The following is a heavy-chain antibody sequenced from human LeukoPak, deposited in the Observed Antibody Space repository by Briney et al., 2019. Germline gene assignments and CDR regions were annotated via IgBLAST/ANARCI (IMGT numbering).Heavy chain of an antibody. D-gene: IGHD6-6*01. J-gene: IGHJ6*03. CDR1: GFTFSSYG. Sequence: GGSLRLSCAASGFTFSSYGMHWVRQAPGKGLEWVAFIRYDGSSKYYADSVKGRFTISRDNSKNTLYLQMNSLTAEDTAVYYCAKDLRRAGSQLVIMDYYYYMDVWGKGTTVTVSS. CDR2: IRYDGSSK. CDR3: AKDLRRAGSQLVIMDYYYYMDV. V-gene: IGHV3-30*02.